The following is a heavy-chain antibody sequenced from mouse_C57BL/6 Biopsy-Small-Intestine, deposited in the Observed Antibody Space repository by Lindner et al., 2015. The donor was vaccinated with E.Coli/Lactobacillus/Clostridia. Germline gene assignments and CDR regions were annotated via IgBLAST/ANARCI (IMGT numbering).Heavy chain of an antibody. J-gene: IGHJ2*01. D-gene: IGHD2-3*01. Sequence: VQLQESGPELVKSGASVKISCKASGYSFTGNYLNWVKQSPEKSLEWIGEINPSTGTTTYNQKFGAKVTLTADRSSSTFYMQFKSLTSDDSAVYYCARREVYYFDYWGQGTTLTVSS. CDR3: ARREVYYFDY. CDR2: INPSTGTT. V-gene: IGHV1-42*01. CDR1: GYSFTGNY.